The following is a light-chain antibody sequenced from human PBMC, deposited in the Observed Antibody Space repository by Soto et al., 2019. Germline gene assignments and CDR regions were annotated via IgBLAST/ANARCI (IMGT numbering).Light chain of an antibody. V-gene: IGKV3-15*01. Sequence: VLTQSPATLSVSPGERATLSCRTSQSVGNNLAWYQQKPGQAPRLLMYGAFIRAPGLPVRFRGTGSGTEFTLTISSLQPDDFATYYCQHYNSYSEAFGQGAKVDIK. J-gene: IGKJ1*01. CDR3: QHYNSYSEA. CDR2: GAF. CDR1: QSVGNN.